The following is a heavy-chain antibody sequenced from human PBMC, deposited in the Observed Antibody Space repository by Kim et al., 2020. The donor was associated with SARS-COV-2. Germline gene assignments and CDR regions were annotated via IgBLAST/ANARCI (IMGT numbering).Heavy chain of an antibody. V-gene: IGHV3-43*02. D-gene: IGHD5-18*01. CDR2: ISGDGGST. CDR1: GFTFDDYA. J-gene: IGHJ6*02. CDR3: AKDMDHSYGLFWYYYYGMDV. Sequence: GGSLRLSCAASGFTFDDYAMHWVRQAPGKGLEWVSLISGDGGSTYYADSVKGRFTISRDNSKNSLYLQMNSLRTEDTALYYCAKDMDHSYGLFWYYYYGMDVWGQGTTVTVSS.